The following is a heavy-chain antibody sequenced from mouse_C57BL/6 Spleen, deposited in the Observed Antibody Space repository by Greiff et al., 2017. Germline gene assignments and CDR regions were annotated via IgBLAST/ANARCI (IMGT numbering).Heavy chain of an antibody. J-gene: IGHJ2*01. V-gene: IGHV1-62-2*01. CDR3: ARHESLYSNFLFDY. D-gene: IGHD2-5*01. CDR2: FYPGSGSI. Sequence: QVHVKQSRAELVKPGASVKLSCKASGYTFTEYTIHWVKQRSGQGLEWIGWFYPGSGSIKYNEKFKDKATLTADKSSSTVYMELSRLTSEDSAVYFCARHESLYSNFLFDYWGQGTTLTVSS. CDR1: GYTFTEYT.